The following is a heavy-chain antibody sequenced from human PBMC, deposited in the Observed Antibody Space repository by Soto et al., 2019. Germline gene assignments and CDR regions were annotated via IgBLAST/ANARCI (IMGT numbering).Heavy chain of an antibody. CDR1: GGSFSGYY. CDR3: ARESHDILTGPPWVWYFDL. Sequence: QVQLQQWGAGPLRPLETLSLTCGVSGGSFSGYYWAWIRQSPGKGLEWIGEMNDRGAINYNPSLMRRVSISVDTSKNHYSMNLRSVTAADTAVYYCARESHDILTGPPWVWYFDLWGRGTLVTVSS. J-gene: IGHJ2*01. V-gene: IGHV4-34*01. D-gene: IGHD3-9*01. CDR2: MNDRGAI.